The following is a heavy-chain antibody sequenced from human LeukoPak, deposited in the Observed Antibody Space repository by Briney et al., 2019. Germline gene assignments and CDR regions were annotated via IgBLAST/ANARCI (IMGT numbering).Heavy chain of an antibody. J-gene: IGHJ3*02. CDR1: GGSISSGGYY. D-gene: IGHD6-13*01. V-gene: IGHV4-31*03. CDR2: IYYSGST. Sequence: SETLSLTCTVSGGSISSGGYYWSWIRQHPGKGLEWIGYIYYSGSTYYNPSLKSRVTISVDTSKNQFSLKLSSVTAADTAVYYCARETPSSSWCLSAFDIWGQGTMVTVSS. CDR3: ARETPSSSWCLSAFDI.